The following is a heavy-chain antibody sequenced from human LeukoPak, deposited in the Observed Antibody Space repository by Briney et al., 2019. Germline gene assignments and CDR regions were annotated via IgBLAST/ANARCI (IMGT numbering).Heavy chain of an antibody. D-gene: IGHD2-2*01. CDR1: GGSISSGDYY. CDR3: ARGPRGAIWYFDL. Sequence: SQTLSLTCTVSGGSISSGDYYWSWIRQPPGKGLEWIGYIYYSGSTYYNPSLKSRVTISVDTSKNQFSLKLSSVTAADTAVYYCARGPRGAIWYFDLWGRGTLVTVSS. CDR2: IYYSGST. J-gene: IGHJ2*01. V-gene: IGHV4-30-4*08.